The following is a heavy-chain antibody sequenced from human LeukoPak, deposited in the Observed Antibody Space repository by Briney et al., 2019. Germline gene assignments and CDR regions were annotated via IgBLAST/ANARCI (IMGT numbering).Heavy chain of an antibody. Sequence: GGSLRLSCAASGFTFSSYWMSWVRQAPGKGLEWVANIKQDGSEKYYVDSVKGRFTISRDNAKNSLYLQMNSLRAEDTALYYCARTVYSNYAWFDPWGQGTLVTVSS. CDR3: ARTVYSNYAWFDP. CDR1: GFTFSSYW. J-gene: IGHJ5*02. D-gene: IGHD4-11*01. CDR2: IKQDGSEK. V-gene: IGHV3-7*03.